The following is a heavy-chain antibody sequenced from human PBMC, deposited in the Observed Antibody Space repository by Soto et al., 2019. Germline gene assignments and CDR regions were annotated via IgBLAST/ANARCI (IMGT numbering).Heavy chain of an antibody. CDR1: GGTFSSYT. V-gene: IGHV1-69*02. Sequence: ASVKVSCKASGGTFSSYTISWVRQAPGQGLEWMGRIIPILGIANYAQKFQGRVTITADKSTSTAYMELSSLRSEDTAVYYCARGARIAVAVHFDYWGQGTLVTVSS. CDR2: IIPILGIA. CDR3: ARGARIAVAVHFDY. D-gene: IGHD6-19*01. J-gene: IGHJ4*02.